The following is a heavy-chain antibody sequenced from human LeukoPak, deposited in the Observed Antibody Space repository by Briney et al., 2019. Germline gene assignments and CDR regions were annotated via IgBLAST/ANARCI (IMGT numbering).Heavy chain of an antibody. Sequence: SETLSLTCSVSGGSISSHYWSWIRQPPGKGLEWIGYIYYTGSNNYNPSIKSRVTISMDVSKNQLSLKLNSVTAADTAVYYCARGGGSGDDFYFDFWGQGTLVTVSS. J-gene: IGHJ4*02. CDR2: IYYTGSN. V-gene: IGHV4-59*11. CDR3: ARGGGSGDDFYFDF. CDR1: GGSISSHY. D-gene: IGHD3-10*01.